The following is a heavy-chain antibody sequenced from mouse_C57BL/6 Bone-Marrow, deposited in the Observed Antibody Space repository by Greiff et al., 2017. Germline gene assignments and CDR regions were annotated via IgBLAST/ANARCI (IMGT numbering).Heavy chain of an antibody. CDR2: IHPNSGST. Sequence: VQLQQPGAELVKPGASVKLSCKASGYTFTSYWMHWVKQRPGQGLEWIGMIHPNSGSTNYNEKFKSKATLTVDKSSSTAYMQLSSLTSEDSAVYYCARSKGYGSSYVRLYYAMDYWGQGTSVTVSS. CDR1: GYTFTSYW. D-gene: IGHD1-1*01. V-gene: IGHV1-64*01. CDR3: ARSKGYGSSYVRLYYAMDY. J-gene: IGHJ4*01.